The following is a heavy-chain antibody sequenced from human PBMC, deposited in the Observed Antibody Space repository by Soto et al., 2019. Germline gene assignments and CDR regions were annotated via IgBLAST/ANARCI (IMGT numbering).Heavy chain of an antibody. D-gene: IGHD5-18*01. Sequence: QVQLQESGPGLVKPSQTLSLTCTVSGGSISSGGYYWSWIRQHPGKGLAWIGYIYYSGSTYYNPSLKSRVTISVDTSKSQFSLKLSSVTASDTAVYYCARDKGVEMDTNNWFDPWGQGTLVTVSS. V-gene: IGHV4-31*03. J-gene: IGHJ5*02. CDR1: GGSISSGGYY. CDR2: IYYSGST. CDR3: ARDKGVEMDTNNWFDP.